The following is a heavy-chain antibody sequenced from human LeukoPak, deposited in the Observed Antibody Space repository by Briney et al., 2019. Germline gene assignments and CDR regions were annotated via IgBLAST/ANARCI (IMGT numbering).Heavy chain of an antibody. Sequence: PSETLSLTCTVSGGSISTFYWTWIRQPAGKGLEWIGRIFTSGTTNYNPSLKSRVTMSVDTSKNQFSLKMSYVTAADTAVYYCARYARGAVAGDYWGQGTLVTVSS. CDR3: ARYARGAVAGDY. CDR2: IFTSGTT. CDR1: GGSISTFY. J-gene: IGHJ4*02. D-gene: IGHD6-19*01. V-gene: IGHV4-4*07.